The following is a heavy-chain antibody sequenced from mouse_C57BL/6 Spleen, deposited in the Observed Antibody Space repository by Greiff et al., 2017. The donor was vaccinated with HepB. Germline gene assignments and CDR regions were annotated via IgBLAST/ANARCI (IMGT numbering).Heavy chain of an antibody. CDR2: IYPGDGDT. J-gene: IGHJ4*01. CDR1: GYAFSSSW. Sequence: LVESGPELVKPGASVKISCKASGYAFSSSWMNWVKQRPGKGLEWIGRIYPGDGDTNYNGKFKGKATLTADKSSSTAYMQLSSLTSEDSAVYFCARSHYYGSSYDAMDYWGQGTSVTVSS. CDR3: ARSHYYGSSYDAMDY. D-gene: IGHD1-1*01. V-gene: IGHV1-82*01.